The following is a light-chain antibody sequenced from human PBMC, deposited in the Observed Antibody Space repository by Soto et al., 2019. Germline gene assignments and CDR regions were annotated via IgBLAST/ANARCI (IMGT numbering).Light chain of an antibody. CDR3: QSYDSSLSGWV. CDR2: GNS. CDR1: SSNIGAGYD. Sequence: QAVVTQPPSVSGAPGQRVTISCTGSSSNIGAGYDVHWYQQLPGTAPKLLIYGNSNRPSGVPDRFSGSKSGTSVSLAITGLQAEDEADYYCQSYDSSLSGWVFGTGTKLTVL. J-gene: IGLJ1*01. V-gene: IGLV1-40*01.